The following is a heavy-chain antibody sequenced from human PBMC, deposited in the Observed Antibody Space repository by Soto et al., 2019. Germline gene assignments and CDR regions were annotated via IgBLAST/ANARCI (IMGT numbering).Heavy chain of an antibody. CDR1: GFTFSSYA. CDR2: ISGSGGST. D-gene: IGHD6-13*01. CDR3: AKDHQQPDSYYYYYYMDV. Sequence: PGGSLRLSCAASGFTFSSYAMSWVRQAPGKGLEWVSAISGSGGSTYDADSVKGRFTISRDNSKNTLYLQMNSLRAEDTAVYYCAKDHQQPDSYYYYYYMDVWGKGTTVTVSS. V-gene: IGHV3-23*01. J-gene: IGHJ6*03.